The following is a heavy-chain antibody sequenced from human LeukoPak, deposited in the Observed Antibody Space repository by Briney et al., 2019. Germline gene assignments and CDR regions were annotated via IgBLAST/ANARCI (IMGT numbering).Heavy chain of an antibody. V-gene: IGHV4-4*07. J-gene: IGHJ4*02. CDR1: GGSISSHD. CDR2: IYISGSP. D-gene: IGHD5-12*01. CDR3: ARSPSYSGYDLGYYFDY. Sequence: SETLSLTCTVSGGSISSHDWTWIRQPAGKGLEWIGRIYISGSPNYNPSLKSRVTMSVDTSKNQFSLKLTSVTAADTAVYYCARSPSYSGYDLGYYFDYWGQGTLVTVSS.